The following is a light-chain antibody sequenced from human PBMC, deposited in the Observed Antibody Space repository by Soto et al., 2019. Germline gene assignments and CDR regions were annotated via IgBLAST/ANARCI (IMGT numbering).Light chain of an antibody. CDR1: QSISSW. CDR2: DAS. CDR3: QKLNTLPFS. J-gene: IGKJ5*01. Sequence: DIQLTHAPAYLSASVVDRVNLTLLASQSISSWLAWYQQKPGKAPKLLIYDASSLESGVPSRFSGSGSGTEFTLTISGLLPEDFATYHCQKLNTLPFSSGQGKRREIK. V-gene: IGKV1-5*01.